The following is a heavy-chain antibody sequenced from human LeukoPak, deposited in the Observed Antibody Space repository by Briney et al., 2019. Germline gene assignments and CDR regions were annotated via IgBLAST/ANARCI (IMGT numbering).Heavy chain of an antibody. CDR1: GGSISSYY. CDR3: ARENAGQQLLVLVSTDFWFDP. Sequence: SETLSLTCTVSGGSISSYYWSWIRQPAGKGLEWIGRIYTSGSTNYNPSLKSRVTMSVDTSNNQFSLKLSSVTAADTAVYYCARENAGQQLLVLVSTDFWFDPWGQGTLVTVSS. J-gene: IGHJ5*02. D-gene: IGHD6-13*01. CDR2: IYTSGST. V-gene: IGHV4-4*07.